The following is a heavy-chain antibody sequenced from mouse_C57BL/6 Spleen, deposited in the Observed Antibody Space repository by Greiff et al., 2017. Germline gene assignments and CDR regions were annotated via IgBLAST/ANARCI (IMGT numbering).Heavy chain of an antibody. V-gene: IGHV1-52*01. CDR2: IDPSDSET. CDR3: ARYAGSSFWYFDV. Sequence: QVQLQQPGDELVRPGSSVKLSCKASGYTFTSYWMHWVKQRPIQGLEWIGNIDPSDSETHYNQKFKDKATLTVDKSSSTAYMQLSSLTSEDSAVYYCARYAGSSFWYFDVWGTGTTVTVSS. CDR1: GYTFTSYW. D-gene: IGHD1-1*01. J-gene: IGHJ1*03.